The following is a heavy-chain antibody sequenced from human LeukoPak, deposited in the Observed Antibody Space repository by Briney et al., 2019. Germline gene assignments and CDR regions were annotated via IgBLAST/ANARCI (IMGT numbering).Heavy chain of an antibody. Sequence: GASVKVSCKASGYTFTSYDINWVRQATGQGLEWMGCMNPNSGNTGYAQKFQGRVTMTRNTSISTAYMELSSLRSEGTALFCGARVHGYGSGGTDYWGQGTLVTVSS. CDR3: ARVHGYGSGGTDY. CDR2: MNPNSGNT. D-gene: IGHD3-10*01. J-gene: IGHJ4*02. CDR1: GYTFTSYD. V-gene: IGHV1-8*01.